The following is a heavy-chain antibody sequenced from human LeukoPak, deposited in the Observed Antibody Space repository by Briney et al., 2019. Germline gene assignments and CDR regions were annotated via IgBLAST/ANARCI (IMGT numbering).Heavy chain of an antibody. V-gene: IGHV3-23*01. D-gene: IGHD3-22*01. CDR1: GFNFSSYA. CDR3: AKGGSYYDSSGYYTRKPFDY. Sequence: GGSLRLSCAASGFNFSSYAMSWVRQAPGKGLEWVSDISGSGGSTYYADSVKGRFTISRDNSKNTLYLQMNSLRAEDTAVYYCAKGGSYYDSSGYYTRKPFDYWGQGTLVTVSS. CDR2: ISGSGGST. J-gene: IGHJ4*02.